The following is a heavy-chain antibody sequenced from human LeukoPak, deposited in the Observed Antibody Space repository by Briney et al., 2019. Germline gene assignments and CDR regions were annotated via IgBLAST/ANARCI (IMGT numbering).Heavy chain of an antibody. CDR1: GSTISDNY. D-gene: IGHD5-12*01. CDR2: INSDGSST. CDR3: AKNSGHGLKSPDAFDI. V-gene: IGHV3-74*01. Sequence: GGSLRLSCAVSGSTISDNYMHWVRQAPGKGLVWVSRINSDGSSTTYADSVKGRFTISRDNAKNTRYLQTNSLRAEDTAMYYCAKNSGHGLKSPDAFDIWGQGTMVIVSS. J-gene: IGHJ3*02.